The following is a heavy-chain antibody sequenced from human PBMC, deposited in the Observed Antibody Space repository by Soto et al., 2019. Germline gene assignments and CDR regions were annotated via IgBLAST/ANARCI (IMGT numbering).Heavy chain of an antibody. V-gene: IGHV4-30-4*01. CDR3: ARANYDSRGYYSFFRY. CDR2: IYYSGNT. Sequence: PSETLSLTCTVSGGSISSGDYYWSWIRQPPGKGLEWIGSIYYSGNTYYNPSLKSRVTISVDTSKNQFSLKLSSVTAADTAVYYCARANYDSRGYYSFFRYWGQGTLVTVSS. D-gene: IGHD3-22*01. CDR1: GGSISSGDYY. J-gene: IGHJ4*02.